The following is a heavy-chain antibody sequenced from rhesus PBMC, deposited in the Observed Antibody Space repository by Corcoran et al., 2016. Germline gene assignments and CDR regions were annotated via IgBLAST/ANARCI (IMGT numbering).Heavy chain of an antibody. D-gene: IGHD6-25*01. Sequence: QVQLQESGPGLVKPSETLSLTCAVSGGSISSGYYYWSWIRQPPGKGLEWIGYITYSGSTSYNPSLKSRVTISRETSKKQVSLKLSSVTTADTAVYYCARETMAAAATFDYWGQGVLVTVSS. V-gene: IGHV4-122*02. CDR2: ITYSGST. J-gene: IGHJ4*01. CDR3: ARETMAAAATFDY. CDR1: GGSISSGYYY.